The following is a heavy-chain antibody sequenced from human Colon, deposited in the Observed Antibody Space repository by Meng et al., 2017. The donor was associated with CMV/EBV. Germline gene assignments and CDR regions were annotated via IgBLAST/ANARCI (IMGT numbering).Heavy chain of an antibody. J-gene: IGHJ6*02. CDR3: ARSGGGTVTRDYYYYYGMDV. CDR2: ISNSGSTI. D-gene: IGHD4-11*01. V-gene: IGHV3-48*04. Sequence: GESLKISCAASGFSFSSWSMNWIRQAPGKGLEWISYISNSGSTIYYADSVKGRFTISRDNAKNSLYLQMNSLRAEDTAVYYCARSGGGTVTRDYYYYYGMDVWGQGTTVTVSS. CDR1: GFSFSSWS.